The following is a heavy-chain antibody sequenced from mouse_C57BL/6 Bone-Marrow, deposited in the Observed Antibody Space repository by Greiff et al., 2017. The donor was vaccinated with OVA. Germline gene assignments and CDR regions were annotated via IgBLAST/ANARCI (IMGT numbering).Heavy chain of an antibody. CDR2: LLPGSGST. V-gene: IGHV1-9*01. Sequence: QVQLQQPGAELMKPGASVKLSCKATGYTFPGYWIEWVKQRPGHGLEWIGELLPGSGSTNYTEKFKGKATFTADTSSNTAYMQLSSLTTEDSAIYYDAIDALIYYYGSSLFADWGQGTLVTVSA. J-gene: IGHJ3*01. D-gene: IGHD1-1*01. CDR1: GYTFPGYW. CDR3: AIDALIYYYGSSLFAD.